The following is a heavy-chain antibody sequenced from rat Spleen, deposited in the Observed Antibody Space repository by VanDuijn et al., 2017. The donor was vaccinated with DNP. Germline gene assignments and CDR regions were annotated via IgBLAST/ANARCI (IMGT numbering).Heavy chain of an antibody. Sequence: QVQLKESGPGLVQPSQTLSLTCTVSGFSLTSYGVSWVRQPPGKGLEWIAAISSGGSTYYNSALKSRLSISRDTSKSQVFLKMNSLQTEDTAIYFCTRGTIAGLMDAWGQGTSVTVSS. CDR3: TRGTIAGLMDA. J-gene: IGHJ4*01. CDR2: ISSGGST. D-gene: IGHD1-2*01. CDR1: GFSLTSYG. V-gene: IGHV2S12*01.